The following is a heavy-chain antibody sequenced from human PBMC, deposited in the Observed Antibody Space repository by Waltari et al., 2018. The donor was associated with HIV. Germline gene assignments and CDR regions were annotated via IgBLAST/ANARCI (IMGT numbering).Heavy chain of an antibody. CDR3: ARRALWLRPVYYFDY. CDR1: GEPFDGYY. CDR2: INHRRNT. Sequence: QVQLQHWGAGLLKPSETLSLTCAVYGEPFDGYYWSRIRPPPGKRLEWMGEINHRRNTNYNPSLKSRLTMSVDASKNQFSLNLNSVTAADTGVYYCARRALWLRPVYYFDYWGQGALVTVSS. D-gene: IGHD5-12*01. J-gene: IGHJ4*02. V-gene: IGHV4-34*01.